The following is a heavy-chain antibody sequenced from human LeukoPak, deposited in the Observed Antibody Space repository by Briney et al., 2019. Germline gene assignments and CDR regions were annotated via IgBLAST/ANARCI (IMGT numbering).Heavy chain of an antibody. J-gene: IGHJ6*03. V-gene: IGHV1-18*01. Sequence: ASVKVSCKASGYTFTSYGISWVRQAPGQGLEWMGWISAYNGNTNYAQKLQGRVTMTTDTSTSTAYMELRSLRSDDTAAYYCARAVVVAPVGYYYYMDVWGKGTTVTVSS. CDR3: ARAVVVAPVGYYYYMDV. CDR2: ISAYNGNT. D-gene: IGHD2-15*01. CDR1: GYTFTSYG.